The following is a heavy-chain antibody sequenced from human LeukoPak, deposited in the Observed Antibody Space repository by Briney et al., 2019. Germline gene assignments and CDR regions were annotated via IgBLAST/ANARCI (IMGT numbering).Heavy chain of an antibody. Sequence: ASVKVSCKASGYTFTSYGISWVRQAPGQGLEWMGIINPSGGSTSYAQKFQGRVTMTRDMSTSTVYMELSSLRSEDTAVYYCATIYSLRRDGYNSGFDYWGQGTLVTVSS. CDR2: INPSGGST. J-gene: IGHJ4*02. CDR3: ATIYSLRRDGYNSGFDY. V-gene: IGHV1-46*01. CDR1: GYTFTSYG. D-gene: IGHD5-24*01.